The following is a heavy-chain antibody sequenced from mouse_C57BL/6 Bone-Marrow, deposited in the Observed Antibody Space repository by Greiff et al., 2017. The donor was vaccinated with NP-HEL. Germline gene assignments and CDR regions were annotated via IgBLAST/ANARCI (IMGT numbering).Heavy chain of an antibody. CDR1: GYTFTSYW. D-gene: IGHD2-4*01. CDR3: ARGRYYDYDDYAMDY. Sequence: QVQLQQPGAELVKPGASVKMSCKASGYTFTSYWITGVKQRPGQGLEWIGDIYPGSGSTNYNEKFKSKATLTVDTSSSTAYMQLSSLTSEDSAVYYCARGRYYDYDDYAMDYWGQGTSVTVSS. J-gene: IGHJ4*01. CDR2: IYPGSGST. V-gene: IGHV1-55*01.